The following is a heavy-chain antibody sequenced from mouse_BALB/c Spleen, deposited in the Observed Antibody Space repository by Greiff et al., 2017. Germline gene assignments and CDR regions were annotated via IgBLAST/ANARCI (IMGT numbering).Heavy chain of an antibody. CDR1: GYTFTSYW. V-gene: IGHV1S41*01. J-gene: IGHJ3*01. D-gene: IGHD2-4*01. CDR3: ARPLYDYELAY. Sequence: DLVKPGASVKLSCKASGYTFTSYWINWIKQRTGQGLEWIGRIAPGSGSTYYNEMFKGKATLTVDTSSSTAYIQLSSLSSEDSAVYFWARPLYDYELAYWGQGTLVTVSA. CDR2: IAPGSGST.